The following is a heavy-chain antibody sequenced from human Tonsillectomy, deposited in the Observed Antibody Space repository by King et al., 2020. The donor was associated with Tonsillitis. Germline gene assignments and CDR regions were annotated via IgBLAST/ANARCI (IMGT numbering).Heavy chain of an antibody. CDR2: IKSKTDAGTT. V-gene: IGHV3-15*07. D-gene: IGHD2-2*01. CDR3: TTGIVVVPAAPYY. Sequence: VQLVESGGGLVKPGGSLRLSCAASGFTFSNAWMNWVRQAPGKGQEWVGRIKSKTDAGTTDYASPVKGRFTISRDDSKNTLYLQMNSLKTEDTAVYYCTTGIVVVPAAPYYWGQGTLVTVSS. J-gene: IGHJ4*02. CDR1: GFTFSNAW.